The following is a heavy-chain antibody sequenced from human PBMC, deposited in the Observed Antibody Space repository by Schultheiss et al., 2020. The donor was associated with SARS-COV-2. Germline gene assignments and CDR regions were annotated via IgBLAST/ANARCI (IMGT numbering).Heavy chain of an antibody. CDR1: GGPVSGSTYY. D-gene: IGHD1-26*01. CDR3: ARVYGVGASTDWYFDL. CDR2: FYDSGST. J-gene: IGHJ2*01. V-gene: IGHV4-61*01. Sequence: SETLSLTCTASGGPVSGSTYYWSWIRQPPGKGLEWIGYFYDSGSTNYNPSLKSRVTTSVDTSKNRFSLKLSSVTAADTAVYYCARVYGVGASTDWYFDLWGRGTLVAVSS.